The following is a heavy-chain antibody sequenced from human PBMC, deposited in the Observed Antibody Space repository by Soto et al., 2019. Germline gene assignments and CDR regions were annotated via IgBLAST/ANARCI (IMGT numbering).Heavy chain of an antibody. D-gene: IGHD3-10*01. CDR3: ARGIRGVIITYFDY. Sequence: GASVKVSCKASGYTFSSSYIHWVRQAPGQGLEWMGIIDPSGGSTSYAQKFQGRVTMTRDTSTSTVYMELSSLRSDDTAVFYCARGIRGVIITYFDYWGQGSVVTVSS. V-gene: IGHV1-46*01. J-gene: IGHJ4*02. CDR1: GYTFSSSY. CDR2: IDPSGGST.